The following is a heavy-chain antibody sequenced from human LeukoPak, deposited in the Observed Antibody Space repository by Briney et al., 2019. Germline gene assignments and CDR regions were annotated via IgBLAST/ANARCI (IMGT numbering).Heavy chain of an antibody. CDR2: INTKIGTT. CDR1: GYTFTGYV. CDR3: ARALDYDDGPGGGAFDI. V-gene: IGHV1-2*02. J-gene: IGHJ3*02. D-gene: IGHD3-22*01. Sequence: GASVKVSCKTSGYTFTGYVIHWVRQAPGQGPEWMGWINTKIGTTNYAQKLQGRVTMTRDMSISTAYMELSRLTSDDTAVYYCARALDYDDGPGGGAFDIWGQGTVVTVSS.